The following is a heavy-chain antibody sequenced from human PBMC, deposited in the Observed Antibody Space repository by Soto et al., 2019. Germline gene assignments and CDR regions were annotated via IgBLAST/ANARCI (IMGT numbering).Heavy chain of an antibody. CDR3: ARGFWSGYLYYYYYGMDV. CDR2: IDPSDSYT. V-gene: IGHV5-10-1*01. CDR1: GYSFASYC. D-gene: IGHD3-3*01. Sequence: ESLVFSLNGCGYSFASYCISWVRQMPGKGLEWMGRIDPSDSYTNYSPSFQGHVTISADKSISTAYLQWSSLKASDTAMYYCARGFWSGYLYYYYYGMDVWGQGTTVTVSS. J-gene: IGHJ6*02.